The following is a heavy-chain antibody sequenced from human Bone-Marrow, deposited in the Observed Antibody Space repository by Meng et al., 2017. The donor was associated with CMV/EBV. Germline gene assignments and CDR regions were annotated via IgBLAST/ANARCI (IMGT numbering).Heavy chain of an antibody. V-gene: IGHV3-11*01. Sequence: GGSLRLSCGASGFTFSDYYMSWIRQAPGKGLEWVSYISSSGSTIYYADSVKGRFTISRDNAKNSPYLQMNSLRAEDTAVYYCARDRYSSSSAGYYYYGMAVWGQGPTVTVSS. D-gene: IGHD6-6*01. J-gene: IGHJ6*02. CDR2: ISSSGSTI. CDR3: ARDRYSSSSAGYYYYGMAV. CDR1: GFTFSDYY.